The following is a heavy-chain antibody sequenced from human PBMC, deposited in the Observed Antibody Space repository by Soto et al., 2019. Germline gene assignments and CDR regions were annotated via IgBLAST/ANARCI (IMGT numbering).Heavy chain of an antibody. J-gene: IGHJ2*01. CDR2: ISGSGGST. CDR3: AKGGAAAGMGYFDL. Sequence: EVQVLESGGGLVQPGGSLRLSCAASGFTFSTYAMSWVRQAPGKGLEWVSGISGSGGSTYYADSVKGRFTISRDNSKKMLFLQMRSLRAEDTAVYFCAKGGAAAGMGYFDLWGRGSLVTVSS. CDR1: GFTFSTYA. V-gene: IGHV3-23*01. D-gene: IGHD6-13*01.